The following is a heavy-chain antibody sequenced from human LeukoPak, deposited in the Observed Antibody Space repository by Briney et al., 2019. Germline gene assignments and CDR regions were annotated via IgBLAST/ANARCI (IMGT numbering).Heavy chain of an antibody. Sequence: ASVKVSCKTSGYTFTGYYMHWVRQAPGQGLEWMGWINPNSGGTNYAQKFQGRVTMTRDTSISTAYMELSRLRSDDTAVYYCARTPHYDILTGYYSYYYYYYMDVWGKGTTVTVSS. D-gene: IGHD3-9*01. CDR1: GYTFTGYY. J-gene: IGHJ6*03. V-gene: IGHV1-2*02. CDR2: INPNSGGT. CDR3: ARTPHYDILTGYYSYYYYYYMDV.